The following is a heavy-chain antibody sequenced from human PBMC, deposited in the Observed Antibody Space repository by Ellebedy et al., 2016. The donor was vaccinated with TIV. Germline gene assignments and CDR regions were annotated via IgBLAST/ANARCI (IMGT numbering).Heavy chain of an antibody. CDR1: GFNIDDYH. CDR2: RGARGYDL. V-gene: IGHV3-11*01. J-gene: IGHJ4*02. Sequence: GGSLRLXXVASGFNIDDYHVGWLRQASGKGLEWVSYRGARGYDLHYTDSARGRFTVSRDSAKNSLYLQMNSLRVDDTAVYYCARDPQGQRLVSGIWGQGVRVTVSS. D-gene: IGHD5/OR15-5a*01. CDR3: ARDPQGQRLVSGI.